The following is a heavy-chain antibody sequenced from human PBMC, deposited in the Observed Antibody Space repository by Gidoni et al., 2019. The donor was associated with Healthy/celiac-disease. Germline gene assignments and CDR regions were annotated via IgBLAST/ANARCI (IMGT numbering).Heavy chain of an antibody. Sequence: QVQLVQSGAEVKKPGSSVTVSCKASGGTFSSYAIRWVRQAPGQGLEWMGGIIPIFGTANYAQKFQGRVTITADKSTSTAYMELSSLRSEDTAVYYCARDQDSSSWSTYYYYGMDVWGQGTTVTVSS. CDR1: GGTFSSYA. CDR3: ARDQDSSSWSTYYYYGMDV. D-gene: IGHD6-13*01. V-gene: IGHV1-69*06. J-gene: IGHJ6*02. CDR2: IIPIFGTA.